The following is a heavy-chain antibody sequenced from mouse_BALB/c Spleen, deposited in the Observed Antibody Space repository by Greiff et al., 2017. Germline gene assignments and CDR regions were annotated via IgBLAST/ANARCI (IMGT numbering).Heavy chain of an antibody. Sequence: QVQLQQPGAELVMPGASVKMSCKASGYTFTDYWMHWVKQRPGQGLEWIGAIDTSDSYTSYNQKFKGKATLTVDESSSTAYMQLSSLTSEDSAVYYCARAGITYYFDYWGQGTTLTVSS. CDR3: ARAGITYYFDY. CDR1: GYTFTDYW. J-gene: IGHJ2*01. V-gene: IGHV1-69*01. D-gene: IGHD2-4*01. CDR2: IDTSDSYT.